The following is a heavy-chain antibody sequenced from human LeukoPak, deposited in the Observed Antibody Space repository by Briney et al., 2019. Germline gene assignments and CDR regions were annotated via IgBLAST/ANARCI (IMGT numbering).Heavy chain of an antibody. V-gene: IGHV4-34*01. Sequence: SETLSLTCAVYGGSFSGYYWSWIRQPPGKGLEWIGEINHSGSTNYNPSLKSRVTISVDTSKNQFSLKLSSVTAADTAVYYCAVWFGGLSGWFDPWGQGTLVTVSS. D-gene: IGHD3-10*01. CDR2: INHSGST. CDR1: GGSFSGYY. CDR3: AVWFGGLSGWFDP. J-gene: IGHJ5*02.